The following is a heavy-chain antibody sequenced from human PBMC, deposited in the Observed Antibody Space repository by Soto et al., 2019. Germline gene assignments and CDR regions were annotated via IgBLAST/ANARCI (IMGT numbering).Heavy chain of an antibody. V-gene: IGHV3-30*18. CDR2: ISYDGSNK. D-gene: IGHD1-1*01. J-gene: IGHJ6*02. Sequence: PGGSLRLSCAASGFTFSSYGMHWVRQAPGKGLEWVAVISYDGSNKYYADSVKGRFTISRDNSKNTLYLQMNSLRAEDTAVYYCAKSTGTTWNYYYYGMDVWGQGITVTVSS. CDR3: AKSTGTTWNYYYYGMDV. CDR1: GFTFSSYG.